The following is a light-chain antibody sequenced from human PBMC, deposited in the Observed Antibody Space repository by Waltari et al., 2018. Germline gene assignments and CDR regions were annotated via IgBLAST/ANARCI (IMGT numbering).Light chain of an antibody. CDR2: DFS. Sequence: QSALTQPRSVSGSPGQSVTISCTGTSSDVGGYNFVSWYQQHPGKAPKLVIYDFSKRPSGVPDRFSGSKSANTASLTISGLQAEDEADYYCCSYAGSYTLEVFGGGTKLTVL. V-gene: IGLV2-11*01. CDR3: CSYAGSYTLEV. J-gene: IGLJ3*02. CDR1: SSDVGGYNF.